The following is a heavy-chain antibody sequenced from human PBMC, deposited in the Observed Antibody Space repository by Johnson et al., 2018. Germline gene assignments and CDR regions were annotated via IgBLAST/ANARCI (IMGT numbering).Heavy chain of an antibody. J-gene: IGHJ6*03. CDR1: GFTFDDYG. CDR2: INWNGGST. V-gene: IGHV3-20*04. Sequence: VQLVESGGGLVQPGRSLRLSCAASGFTFDDYGMSWVRQAPGKGLEWVTGINWNGGSTGYADSVKGRFTLSRDNAKNSLYLQLNSLRAEDTALYYCARVGIRYCSGGSCYYYYYYMDVWGKGTTVTVSS. D-gene: IGHD2-15*01. CDR3: ARVGIRYCSGGSCYYYYYYMDV.